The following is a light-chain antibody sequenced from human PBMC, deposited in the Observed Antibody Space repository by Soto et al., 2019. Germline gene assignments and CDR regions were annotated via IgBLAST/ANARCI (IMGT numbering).Light chain of an antibody. Sequence: QSVLTQPASVSGSPGQSITISCTGTSSDVGNYNLVSWYQQHPGKAPKLMIYEASKRPSGVSNRFSASKSGITASLTISGLQAEDGVDYYCSSYAGGSPLGVFGTGTKVPVL. CDR2: EAS. CDR3: SSYAGGSPLGV. J-gene: IGLJ1*01. V-gene: IGLV2-23*02. CDR1: SSDVGNYNL.